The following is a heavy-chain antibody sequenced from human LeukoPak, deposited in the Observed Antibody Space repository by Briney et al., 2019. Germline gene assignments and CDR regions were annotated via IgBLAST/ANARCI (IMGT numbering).Heavy chain of an antibody. J-gene: IGHJ4*02. V-gene: IGHV4-59*01. CDR3: ARRGYDSSGYYYAY. CDR2: IYYSGST. CDR1: GGSISSYY. D-gene: IGHD3-22*01. Sequence: SETLSLTCTVSGGSISSYYWSWIRQPPGKGLEWIGYIYYSGSTNYNPSLKSRVTISVDTSKNQFSLKLSSVTAADTAVYYCARRGYDSSGYYYAYWGQGTLVTVSS.